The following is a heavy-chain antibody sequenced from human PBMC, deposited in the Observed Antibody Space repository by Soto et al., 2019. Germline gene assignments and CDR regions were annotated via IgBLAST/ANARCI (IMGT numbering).Heavy chain of an antibody. CDR2: IDWDDDK. J-gene: IGHJ4*02. Sequence: SGPTLVNPTQTLTLTCTFSGFSLSTSGMCVSWIRQPPGKALEWLALIDWDDDKYYSTSLKTRLTISKDTSKNQVVLTMTNMDPVDTATYYCARSDYYGSGSYSYSFDYWGQGTLVTVSS. V-gene: IGHV2-70*01. D-gene: IGHD3-10*01. CDR3: ARSDYYGSGSYSYSFDY. CDR1: GFSLSTSGMC.